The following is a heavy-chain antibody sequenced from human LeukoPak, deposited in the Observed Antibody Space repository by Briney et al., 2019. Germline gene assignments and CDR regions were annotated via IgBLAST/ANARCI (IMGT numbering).Heavy chain of an antibody. V-gene: IGHV3-66*01. CDR1: GLTVSSSY. CDR2: IYSEGGT. Sequence: GGSLRLSCAASGLTVSSSYMSWVREAPGKGLEWVSVIYSEGGTYYADSVKDRFTIPRDNTKNTLYLQMSSLRAEDTALYYSARVSSWSFDYWGQGTLPTVPS. J-gene: IGHJ4*02. CDR3: ARVSSWSFDY. D-gene: IGHD6-13*01.